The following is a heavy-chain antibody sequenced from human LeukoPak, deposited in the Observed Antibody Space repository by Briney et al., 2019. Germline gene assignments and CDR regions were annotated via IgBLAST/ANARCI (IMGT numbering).Heavy chain of an antibody. Sequence: PGGSLRLSCAASGFTFSSYAMSWVRQAPGKGLEWVSAISGSGGSTYYADSVKGRFTISRDNSKNTLYLQMNSLRAEDTAVYYCAKTRPPEYSSSWYRFFDYWGQGTLVTVSS. CDR1: GFTFSSYA. CDR3: AKTRPPEYSSSWYRFFDY. J-gene: IGHJ4*02. V-gene: IGHV3-23*01. CDR2: ISGSGGST. D-gene: IGHD6-13*01.